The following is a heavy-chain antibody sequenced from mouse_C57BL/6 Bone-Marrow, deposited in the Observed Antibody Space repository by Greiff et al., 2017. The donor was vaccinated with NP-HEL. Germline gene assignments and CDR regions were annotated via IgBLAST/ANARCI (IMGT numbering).Heavy chain of an antibody. CDR3: ASSYYGRSYVNPLFAY. CDR2: IYPGDGDT. Sequence: VQLKQSGPELVKPGASVKISCKASGYAFSSSWMNWVKQRPGKGLEWIGRIYPGDGDTNYNGKFKGKATLTADKSSSTAYMQLSSLTSEDSAVYFCASSYYGRSYVNPLFAYWGQGTLVTVSA. V-gene: IGHV1-82*01. D-gene: IGHD1-1*01. J-gene: IGHJ3*01. CDR1: GYAFSSSW.